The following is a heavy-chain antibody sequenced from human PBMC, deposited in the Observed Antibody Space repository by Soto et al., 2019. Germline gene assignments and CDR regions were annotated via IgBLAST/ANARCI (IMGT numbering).Heavy chain of an antibody. CDR1: GGSISSYY. Sequence: PSETLSLTCTVSGGSISSYYWTWIRQPPGKGLEWIGFIYNSGSTHYNPSLRSRVTISVDTSKNQFSLKLRSVTAADTAVYYCASMGYHYGSGSYPLDYWGQGTLGTVS. V-gene: IGHV4-59*08. D-gene: IGHD3-10*01. CDR3: ASMGYHYGSGSYPLDY. J-gene: IGHJ4*02. CDR2: IYNSGST.